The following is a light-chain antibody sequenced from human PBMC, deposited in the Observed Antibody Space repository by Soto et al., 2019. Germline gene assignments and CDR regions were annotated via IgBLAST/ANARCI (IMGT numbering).Light chain of an antibody. V-gene: IGKV3-15*01. CDR3: QQRSNWPPS. CDR2: GAS. J-gene: IGKJ5*01. Sequence: EVVMTQSPATLSVSAGERATLSCRASQSVTTNLAWYQQKPGQVPRLLIYGASTRATGIPARFSGSGSGTEFTLTISSLQSEDFAVYYCQQRSNWPPSFGQGTRLEIK. CDR1: QSVTTN.